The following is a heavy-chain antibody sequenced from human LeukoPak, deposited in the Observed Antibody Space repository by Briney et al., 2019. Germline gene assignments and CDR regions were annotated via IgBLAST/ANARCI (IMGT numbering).Heavy chain of an antibody. J-gene: IGHJ4*02. D-gene: IGHD6-19*01. V-gene: IGHV4-34*01. CDR2: INHSGST. CDR1: GVSFSGYY. CDR3: ARGASSGWPFDY. Sequence: SETLSLTCAVYGVSFSGYYWSWIRQPPGKGLEWIGEINHSGSTSYNPSLKSRVTISVDTSKNQFSLKLSSVTAADTAVYYCARGASSGWPFDYWGQGTLVTVSS.